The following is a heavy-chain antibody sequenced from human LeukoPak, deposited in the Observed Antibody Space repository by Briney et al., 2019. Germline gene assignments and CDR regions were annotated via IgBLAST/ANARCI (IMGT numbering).Heavy chain of an antibody. D-gene: IGHD6-13*01. CDR3: TRVRSSSWYDY. Sequence: GGSLRLSCATSGFTFSTSRMHWVRQAPGKGLVWVSRISGDGTTTTYADSVKGRFTISRDNAKNTLFLQMNSLRVDDTAVYYCTRVRSSSWYDYWGQGALVTVSS. CDR1: GFTFSTSR. J-gene: IGHJ4*02. V-gene: IGHV3-74*01. CDR2: ISGDGTTT.